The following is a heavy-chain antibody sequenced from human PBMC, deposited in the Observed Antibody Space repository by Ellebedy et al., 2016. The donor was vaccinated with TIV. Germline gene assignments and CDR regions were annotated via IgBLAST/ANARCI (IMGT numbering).Heavy chain of an antibody. D-gene: IGHD1-26*01. Sequence: SVKVSXXASGGTFSSYAISWVRQAPGQGLEWMGGIIPIFGTASYAQKFQGRVTITADESTSTAYMELSSLRSEDTAVYYCARGMGGSYASDYWGQGTLVTVSS. CDR3: ARGMGGSYASDY. CDR1: GGTFSSYA. J-gene: IGHJ4*02. V-gene: IGHV1-69*13. CDR2: IIPIFGTA.